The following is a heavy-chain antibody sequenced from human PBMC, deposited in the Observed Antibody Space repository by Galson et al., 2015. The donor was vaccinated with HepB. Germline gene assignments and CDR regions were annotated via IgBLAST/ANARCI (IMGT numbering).Heavy chain of an antibody. CDR1: GYSFTSYW. J-gene: IGHJ4*02. CDR2: IYPGDSDT. V-gene: IGHV5-51*01. Sequence: QSGAEVKKPGESLKISCKGSGYSFTSYWIGWVRQMPGKGLEWMGIIYPGDSDTRYSPSFQGQVTISADKSISTAYLQWSSLKASDTAMYYCAPTRPQGDIVVNQGYWGQGTLVTVSS. CDR3: APTRPQGDIVVNQGY. D-gene: IGHD2-2*01.